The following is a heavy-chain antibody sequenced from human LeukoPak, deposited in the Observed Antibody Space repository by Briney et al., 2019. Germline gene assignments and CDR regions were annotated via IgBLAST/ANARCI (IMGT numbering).Heavy chain of an antibody. CDR1: GYTFTSYY. CDR2: INPSDGST. D-gene: IGHD5-24*01. J-gene: IGHJ4*02. CDR3: ARDSEMATTSFDY. V-gene: IGHV1-46*01. Sequence: ASVKVSCKASGYTFTSYYIHWVRQAPGQGLEWMGIINPSDGSTSYAQKFQGRVTMTRDTSTSTVYMELSSLRSEGTAVYYCARDSEMATTSFDYWGQGTLVTVSS.